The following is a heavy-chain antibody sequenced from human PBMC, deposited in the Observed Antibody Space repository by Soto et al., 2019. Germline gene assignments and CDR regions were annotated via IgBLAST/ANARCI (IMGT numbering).Heavy chain of an antibody. CDR2: ISSSGSTI. V-gene: IGHV3-48*03. CDR3: ARDPDYYDSSGYLAFDI. J-gene: IGHJ3*02. Sequence: GGSLRLSCAASGFTFISYEMNWVRQAPGKGLEWVSYISSSGSTIYYADSVKGRFTISRDNAKNSLYLQMNSLRAEDTAVYYCARDPDYYDSSGYLAFDIWGQGTMVTVSS. D-gene: IGHD3-22*01. CDR1: GFTFISYE.